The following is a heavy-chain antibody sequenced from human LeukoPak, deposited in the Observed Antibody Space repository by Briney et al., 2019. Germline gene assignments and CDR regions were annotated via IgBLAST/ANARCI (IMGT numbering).Heavy chain of an antibody. V-gene: IGHV3-21*01. Sequence: PGGSLRLSCAAPGFTFSNYAVHWVRQAPGKGLEWVSSISSSSSYIYYADSVEGRFTISRDNAKNSLYLQMNSLRAEDTAVYYCASRYPGHAFDIWGQGTMVTVSS. CDR1: GFTFSNYA. CDR3: ASRYPGHAFDI. CDR2: ISSSSSYI. D-gene: IGHD3-16*02. J-gene: IGHJ3*02.